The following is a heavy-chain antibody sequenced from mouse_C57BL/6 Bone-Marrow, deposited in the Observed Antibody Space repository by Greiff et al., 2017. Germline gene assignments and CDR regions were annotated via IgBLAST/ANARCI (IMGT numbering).Heavy chain of an antibody. CDR1: EYEFPSHD. Sequence: EVQLVESGGGLVQPGESLKLSCESNEYEFPSHDMSWVRKTPEKRLELVAAINSDGGSPYYPDTRERRFIISRDNNKKTLYLQMSSLRAEDTALYYCARGNWEGYYFDYWGQGTTLTVSS. CDR3: ARGNWEGYYFDY. V-gene: IGHV5-2*01. D-gene: IGHD4-1*01. CDR2: INSDGGSP. J-gene: IGHJ2*01.